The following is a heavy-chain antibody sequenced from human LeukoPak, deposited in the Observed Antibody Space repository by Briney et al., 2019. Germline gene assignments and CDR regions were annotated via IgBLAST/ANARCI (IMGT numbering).Heavy chain of an antibody. Sequence: SETLSLTCAVYGGSLSGYYWSWIRQPPGKGLEWIGEINHSGSTNYNPSLKSRVTISVDTSKNQFSLKLSSVTAADTAVYYCARRSIAAAGTGWFDPWGQGTLVTVSS. CDR1: GGSLSGYY. CDR2: INHSGST. V-gene: IGHV4-34*01. J-gene: IGHJ5*02. CDR3: ARRSIAAAGTGWFDP. D-gene: IGHD6-13*01.